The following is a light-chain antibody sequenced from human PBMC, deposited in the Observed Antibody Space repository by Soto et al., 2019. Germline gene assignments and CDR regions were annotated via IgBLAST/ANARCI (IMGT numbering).Light chain of an antibody. CDR1: SSDVGSYNR. Sequence: QSVLTQPPSLSASPGQSVTISCTGTSSDVGSYNRVSWYQQPPGTAPKVMIYDVSNRPSGVPDRFSGSKSGNTASLTISGLRAEDESDYYCSSYTSSSTYVFGTGTKVTVL. J-gene: IGLJ1*01. CDR3: SSYTSSSTYV. CDR2: DVS. V-gene: IGLV2-18*02.